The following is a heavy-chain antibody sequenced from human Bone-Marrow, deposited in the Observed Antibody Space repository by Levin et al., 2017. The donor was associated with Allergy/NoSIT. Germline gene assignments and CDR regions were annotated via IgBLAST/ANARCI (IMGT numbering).Heavy chain of an antibody. V-gene: IGHV3-20*01. CDR2: INWNGGST. J-gene: IGHJ2*01. D-gene: IGHD2-2*01. Sequence: RTGGSLRLSCAASGFTFDDYGMSWVRQAPGKGLEWVSGINWNGGSTGYADSVKGRFTISRDNAKNSLYLQMNSLRAEDTALYHCARVPFIVVVPAAIQSGYFDLWGRGTLVTVSS. CDR1: GFTFDDYG. CDR3: ARVPFIVVVPAAIQSGYFDL.